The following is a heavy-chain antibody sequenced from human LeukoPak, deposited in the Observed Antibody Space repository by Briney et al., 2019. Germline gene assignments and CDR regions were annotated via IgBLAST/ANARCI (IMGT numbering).Heavy chain of an antibody. Sequence: PSETLSLTCAVYGGSFSGYYWSWIRQPPGKGLEWIGEINHSGSTNYDPSLKSRVTISVDTSKNQFSLKLSSVTAADTAVYYCARESAYSKLLDYWGQGTLVTVSS. CDR1: GGSFSGYY. CDR2: INHSGST. D-gene: IGHD4-11*01. CDR3: ARESAYSKLLDY. J-gene: IGHJ4*02. V-gene: IGHV4-34*01.